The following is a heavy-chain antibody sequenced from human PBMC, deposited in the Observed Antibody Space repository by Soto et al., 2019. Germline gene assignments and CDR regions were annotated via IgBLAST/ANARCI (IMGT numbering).Heavy chain of an antibody. D-gene: IGHD3-10*01. V-gene: IGHV1-46*01. Sequence: QVQLVQSGAEVKKPGASVKVSCKASGYTFTSYNIHWVRQAPGQGLEWVGMINPRGFFTTYAQKFRGRVTMAGDTSNSVVDMQLPNLSSEDTAMYYCARPAGRFGELFWFDPWGQGTLVSVSS. CDR1: GYTFTSYN. CDR2: INPRGFFT. CDR3: ARPAGRFGELFWFDP. J-gene: IGHJ5*02.